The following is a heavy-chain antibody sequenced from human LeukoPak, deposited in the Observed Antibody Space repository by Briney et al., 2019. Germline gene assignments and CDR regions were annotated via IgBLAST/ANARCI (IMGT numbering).Heavy chain of an antibody. CDR3: ARDRYSRVGDYYDSSGYDRGYYGMDV. J-gene: IGHJ6*02. CDR2: IWYDGSNK. Sequence: GGSLRLSCAASGFTFSSYGMHWVRQAPGKGLEWVAGIWYDGSNKYYADSVKGRFTISRDNSKNTLYLQMNSLRAEDTAVYYCARDRYSRVGDYYDSSGYDRGYYGMDVWGQGTTVTVSS. V-gene: IGHV3-33*01. D-gene: IGHD3-22*01. CDR1: GFTFSSYG.